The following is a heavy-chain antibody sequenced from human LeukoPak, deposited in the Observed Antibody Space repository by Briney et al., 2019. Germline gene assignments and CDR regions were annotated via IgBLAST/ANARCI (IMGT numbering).Heavy chain of an antibody. CDR3: ARRISGYYAFDM. V-gene: IGHV3-11*01. Sequence: GGSLRLSCAASGFTFSDYYMSWIRQAPGKGLEWASYISSSGSAIYYGDSVKGRFTVSRDNAKNSLHLQMNSLRTEDTALYYCARRISGYYAFDMWGQGTMVTVSS. CDR2: ISSSGSAI. J-gene: IGHJ3*02. CDR1: GFTFSDYY. D-gene: IGHD3-22*01.